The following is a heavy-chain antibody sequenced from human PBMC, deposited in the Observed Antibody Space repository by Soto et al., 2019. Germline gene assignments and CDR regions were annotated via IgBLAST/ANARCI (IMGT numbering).Heavy chain of an antibody. D-gene: IGHD3-22*01. CDR2: IYNSGST. CDR3: ARSPIIVVAGWDY. Sequence: QVQLQESGPGLVKPSQTLSLTCTVSGDSISSGGYYWSWIRHHPGKGLEWIGYIYNSGSTYYNPSLRSRVVISVDTTKKQCSLKLGSVTAADTAVYYCARSPIIVVAGWDYWGQGTLVTVSS. V-gene: IGHV4-31*03. CDR1: GDSISSGGYY. J-gene: IGHJ4*02.